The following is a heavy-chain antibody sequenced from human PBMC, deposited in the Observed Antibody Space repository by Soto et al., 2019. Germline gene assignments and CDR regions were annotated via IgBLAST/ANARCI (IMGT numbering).Heavy chain of an antibody. V-gene: IGHV3-30*03. CDR2: ISYDGSNK. Sequence: QVQLVESGGGVVQPGRSLRLSCAASGFTFSSYGMHWVRQAPGKGLEWVAVISYDGSNKYYADSVKGRFTISRDNSKKTLYLQMNSLRAEDTAVYYCGTGVDIVASDAFDIWGQGTMVTVSS. J-gene: IGHJ3*02. D-gene: IGHD5-12*01. CDR3: GTGVDIVASDAFDI. CDR1: GFTFSSYG.